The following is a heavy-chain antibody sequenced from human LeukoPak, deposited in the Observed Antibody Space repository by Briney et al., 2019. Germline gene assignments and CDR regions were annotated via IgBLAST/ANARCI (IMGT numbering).Heavy chain of an antibody. V-gene: IGHV5-51*01. CDR2: IYPGDSDT. CDR1: GYSFTSYW. CDR3: ARQRSSGWYYSVALDI. Sequence: GESLKISCKGSGYSFTSYWIGWVRQMPGKGLEWMGIIYPGDSDTRYSPSFQGQVTISADKSISTAYLQWSSLKASDTAMYYCARQRSSGWYYSVALDIWGQGTMVTVSS. J-gene: IGHJ3*02. D-gene: IGHD6-19*01.